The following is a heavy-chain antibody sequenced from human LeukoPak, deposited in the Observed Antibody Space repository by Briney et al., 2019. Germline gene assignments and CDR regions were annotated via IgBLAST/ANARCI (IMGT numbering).Heavy chain of an antibody. J-gene: IGHJ3*01. CDR1: GGSIRSSY. CDR2: IYYNGNT. CDR3: AGGHYDARGFSNPFDV. D-gene: IGHD3-22*01. Sequence: SETLSLTCTVSGGSIRSSYWSWIRQPPGERLEWLGYIYYNGNTNYNPSLKTRLTLSIDTSGSQIALRLSSVTAADTGGYYCAGGHYDARGFSNPFDVWGQGTMVTVSS. V-gene: IGHV4-59*12.